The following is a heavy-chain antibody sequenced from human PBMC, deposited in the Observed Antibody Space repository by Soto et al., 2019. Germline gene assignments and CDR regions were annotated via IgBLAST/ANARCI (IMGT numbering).Heavy chain of an antibody. CDR2: INPNSGGT. D-gene: IGHD6-19*01. Sequence: ASVKVSCKASGYTFTGYYMHWVRQAPGQGLEGMGWINPNSGGTNYAQKFQGRVTMTRDTSISTAYMELSRLRSDDTAVYYCARDRQQQLHSGWYAQTALERYYYGMDVWGQGTTVTVSS. J-gene: IGHJ6*02. CDR3: ARDRQQQLHSGWYAQTALERYYYGMDV. V-gene: IGHV1-2*02. CDR1: GYTFTGYY.